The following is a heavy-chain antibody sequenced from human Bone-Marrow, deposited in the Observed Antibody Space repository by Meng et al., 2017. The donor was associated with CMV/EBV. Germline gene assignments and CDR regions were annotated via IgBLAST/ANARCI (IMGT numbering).Heavy chain of an antibody. D-gene: IGHD3-10*01. CDR1: GHTLSELS. CDR3: VTLTMSGTGDALDI. J-gene: IGHJ3*02. Sequence: ASVKVSCKVSGHTLSELSRHWVRQAPGKGPVWMGGFDPEQRQIIYAQKFQDRVTMTEDTSTDTAYMELRSLKSDDTALYYCVTLTMSGTGDALDIWGQGTMVTVSS. V-gene: IGHV1-24*01. CDR2: FDPEQRQI.